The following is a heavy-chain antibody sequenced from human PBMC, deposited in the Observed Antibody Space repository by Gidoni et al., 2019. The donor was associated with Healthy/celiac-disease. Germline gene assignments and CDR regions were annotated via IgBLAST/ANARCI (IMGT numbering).Heavy chain of an antibody. V-gene: IGHV3-33*01. CDR3: ARDQRYSSSWPFQH. D-gene: IGHD6-13*01. J-gene: IGHJ1*01. Sequence: QVQMVESGGGVVQPGRSLRLSCAASGFTFSSYGMHRVRQAPGKGLEWVAVIWYDGSNKYYADSVKGRFTISRDNSKNTLYLQMNSLRAEDTAVYYCARDQRYSSSWPFQHWGQGTLVTVSS. CDR2: IWYDGSNK. CDR1: GFTFSSYG.